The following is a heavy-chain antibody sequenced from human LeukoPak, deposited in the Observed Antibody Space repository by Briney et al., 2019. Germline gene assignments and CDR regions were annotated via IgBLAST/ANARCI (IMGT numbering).Heavy chain of an antibody. CDR2: ISGSGGST. CDR3: AKGNGDYVRWYYFDY. D-gene: IGHD4-17*01. V-gene: IGHV3-23*01. J-gene: IGHJ4*02. Sequence: GGSLRLSCAAPGFTFSSYAMSWVRQAPGKGLEWVSSISGSGGSTYYPDSVKGRFTISRDNSKNTLYLQMNSLRAEDTAVYYCAKGNGDYVRWYYFDYWGQGTLVTVSS. CDR1: GFTFSSYA.